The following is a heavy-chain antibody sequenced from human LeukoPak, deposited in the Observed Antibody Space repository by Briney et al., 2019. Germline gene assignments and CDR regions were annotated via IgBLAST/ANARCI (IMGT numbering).Heavy chain of an antibody. CDR1: GGSISSYY. V-gene: IGHV4-59*08. Sequence: SETLSLTCTVSGGSISSYYWSWIRQPPGKGLEWIGCIYYSGSTNYNPSLKSRVTISVDTSKNQFSLKLSSVTAADTAVYYCARQSPIDIVWLNWFDPWGQGTLVTVSS. J-gene: IGHJ5*02. CDR3: ARQSPIDIVWLNWFDP. D-gene: IGHD2-15*01. CDR2: IYYSGST.